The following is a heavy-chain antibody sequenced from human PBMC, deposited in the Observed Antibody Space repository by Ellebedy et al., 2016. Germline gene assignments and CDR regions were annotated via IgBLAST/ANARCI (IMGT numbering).Heavy chain of an antibody. V-gene: IGHV3-21*01. Sequence: GGSLRLSCAASGFTFSTYSMNWVRQAPGKGLEWVSSISSSSSYRYYADSVKGRCTISRDNAKNSLYLQMNSLRAEDTAVYYCARDADWQPNDYWGPGTLVTVSS. D-gene: IGHD2-21*01. CDR3: ARDADWQPNDY. CDR1: GFTFSTYS. J-gene: IGHJ4*02. CDR2: ISSSSSYR.